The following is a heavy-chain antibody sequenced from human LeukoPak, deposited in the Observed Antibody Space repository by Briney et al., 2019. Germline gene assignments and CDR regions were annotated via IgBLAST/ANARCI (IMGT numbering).Heavy chain of an antibody. CDR3: ARDLRAVATSWYHYGMGV. Sequence: ASVKVSCKASGYTFTGYYMHWVRQAPGQGLEWMGWINPNSGGTNYAQKFQGRVTMTRDTSISTAYMELSRLRSDDTAVYYCARDLRAVATSWYHYGMGVWGQGTTVTVSS. V-gene: IGHV1-2*02. CDR1: GYTFTGYY. J-gene: IGHJ6*02. D-gene: IGHD5-12*01. CDR2: INPNSGGT.